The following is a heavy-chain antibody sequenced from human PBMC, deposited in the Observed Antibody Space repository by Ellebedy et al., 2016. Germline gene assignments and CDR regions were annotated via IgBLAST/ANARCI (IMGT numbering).Heavy chain of an antibody. V-gene: IGHV3-23*01. D-gene: IGHD2-15*01. CDR3: AKDLGYFDC. CDR2: ISGSGGST. Sequence: GESLKISXAASGFTFSSYAMSWVRQAPGKGLEWVSAISGSGGSTYYADSVKGRFTISRDNSKNTLYLQMNSLRAEDTAVYYCAKDLGYFDCWGQGTLVTVSS. CDR1: GFTFSSYA. J-gene: IGHJ4*02.